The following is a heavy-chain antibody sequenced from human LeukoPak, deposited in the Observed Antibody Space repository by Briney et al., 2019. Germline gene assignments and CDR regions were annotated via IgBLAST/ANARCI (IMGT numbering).Heavy chain of an antibody. CDR2: INTKTDGATT. Sequence: GGSLRLSCAGSGFPFSGTWLNWVRQAPGQGLEWVARINTKTDGATTTYGAPVKGRFTISRDDSKSTLYLDMNSLKTEDTAVYYCTTEFWYYFNNWGQGTLVTVSS. CDR3: TTEFWYYFNN. J-gene: IGHJ4*02. CDR1: GFPFSGTW. D-gene: IGHD3-3*01. V-gene: IGHV3-15*01.